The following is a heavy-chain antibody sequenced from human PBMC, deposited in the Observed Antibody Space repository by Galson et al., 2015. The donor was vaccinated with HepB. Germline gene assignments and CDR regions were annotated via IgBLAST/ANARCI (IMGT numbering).Heavy chain of an antibody. D-gene: IGHD3-22*01. J-gene: IGHJ6*02. CDR1: GFTFSNAW. CDR3: TGSGYYSEYYYYGTDV. CDR2: IKSKTDGGTT. Sequence: SLRLSCAASGFTFSNAWMSWVRQAPGKGLEWVGRIKSKTDGGTTDYAAPVKGRFTISRDDSKNTLYLQMNSLKTEDTAVYYCTGSGYYSEYYYYGTDVWGQGTTVTVSS. V-gene: IGHV3-15*01.